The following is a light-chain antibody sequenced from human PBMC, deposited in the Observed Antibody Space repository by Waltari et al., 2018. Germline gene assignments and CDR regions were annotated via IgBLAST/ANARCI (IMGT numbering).Light chain of an antibody. CDR2: VNSDGSH. J-gene: IGLJ3*02. CDR1: SGHSSNV. Sequence: HLVLTQSPSASASLGASVKLTCTLTSGHSSNVIAGHQQQPEKGPRYLMKVNSDGSHSKGDEIPDRFSGSSSGAERYLTISSLQSEDEADYYCQTGGHGTWVFGGGTKLTVL. V-gene: IGLV4-69*01. CDR3: QTGGHGTWV.